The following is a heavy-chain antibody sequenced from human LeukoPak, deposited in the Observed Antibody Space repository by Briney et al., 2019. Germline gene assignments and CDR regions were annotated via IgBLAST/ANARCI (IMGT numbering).Heavy chain of an antibody. D-gene: IGHD1-26*01. J-gene: IGHJ4*02. V-gene: IGHV1-46*01. CDR1: GYTFTNYY. CDR2: INPSGGST. Sequence: GASVKVSCKASGYTFTNYYIHWVRQAPGQGLEWMGIINPSGGSTSNAQKFQGRVTMTRDTSTSTVYTDLSSLRAEDTAVYYCARGSGGTYYNYFDYWGQGTLVTVSS. CDR3: ARGSGGTYYNYFDY.